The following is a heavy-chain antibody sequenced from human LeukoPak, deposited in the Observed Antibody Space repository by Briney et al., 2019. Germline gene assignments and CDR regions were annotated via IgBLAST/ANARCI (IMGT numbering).Heavy chain of an antibody. CDR1: GGSINNYY. CDR2: IYYSRST. V-gene: IGHV4-59*12. D-gene: IGHD3-22*01. J-gene: IGHJ4*02. CDR3: ARKPIVNSAWYYFDY. Sequence: PSETLSLTCTVSGGSINNYYWNWIRQPPGKGLEWIAYIYYSRSTNYYPSLRSRVTMSVDTSKNQFSLKLSSVTAADAAVYYCARKPIVNSAWYYFDYWGQGTLVTVSS.